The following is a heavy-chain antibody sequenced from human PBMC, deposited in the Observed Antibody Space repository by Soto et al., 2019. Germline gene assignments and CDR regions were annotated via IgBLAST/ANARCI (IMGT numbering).Heavy chain of an antibody. Sequence: ASVKVSCKASGHTLTSYDINWVRRASGEGLEWMGWMNPNSGNTGYAQKFQGRVTMTRNTSISTAYMELSSLRSEDTAVYYCARSYSSSWYLMVSYYYGMDVWGQGTTVTVSS. CDR2: MNPNSGNT. CDR1: GHTLTSYD. CDR3: ARSYSSSWYLMVSYYYGMDV. D-gene: IGHD6-13*01. J-gene: IGHJ6*02. V-gene: IGHV1-8*01.